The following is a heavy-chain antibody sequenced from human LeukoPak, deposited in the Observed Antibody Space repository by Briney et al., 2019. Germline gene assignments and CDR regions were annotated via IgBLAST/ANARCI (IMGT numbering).Heavy chain of an antibody. V-gene: IGHV3-30*04. Sequence: PGRSLRLSCAASGFTFSSYAMHWVRQAPGKGLEWVAVISYDGSNKYYADSVKGRFTISRDNSKNTLYLQMNSLRAEDTAVYYCAREGCSGGSCHVDAFDIWGQGTMVTVSS. D-gene: IGHD2-15*01. CDR3: AREGCSGGSCHVDAFDI. CDR2: ISYDGSNK. CDR1: GFTFSSYA. J-gene: IGHJ3*02.